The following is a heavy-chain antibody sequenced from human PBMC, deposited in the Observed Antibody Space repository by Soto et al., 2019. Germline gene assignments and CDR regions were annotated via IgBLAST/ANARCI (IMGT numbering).Heavy chain of an antibody. V-gene: IGHV3-21*01. J-gene: IGHJ1*01. CDR2: ISSSSSYI. CDR1: GFRFSDYS. Sequence: GGSLRLSCAASGFRFSDYSMNWVRQAPGKGLEWVSSISSSSSYIYYADSVKGRFTISRDNAKNSLYLQMNSLRAEDTAVYYCARGPAGRLRNEQYFQHWGQGTLVTVSS. CDR3: ARGPAGRLRNEQYFQH. D-gene: IGHD1-1*01.